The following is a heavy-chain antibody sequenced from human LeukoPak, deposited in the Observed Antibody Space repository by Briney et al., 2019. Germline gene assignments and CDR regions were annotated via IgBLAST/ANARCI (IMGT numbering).Heavy chain of an antibody. Sequence: SETLSLTCTVSVGSISSSYFYWGWIRQPPGKGLEWIGSINYSGYPQYNPSLKSRVTMSVDTSKNQFSLNLSSVTAADTAVYYCARHDTAIVTDYWGQGTLVTVSS. D-gene: IGHD5-18*01. CDR3: ARHDTAIVTDY. V-gene: IGHV4-39*01. CDR2: INYSGYP. CDR1: VGSISSSYFY. J-gene: IGHJ4*02.